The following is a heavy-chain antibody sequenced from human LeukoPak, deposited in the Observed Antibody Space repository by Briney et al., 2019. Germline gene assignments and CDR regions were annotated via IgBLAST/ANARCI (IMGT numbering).Heavy chain of an antibody. D-gene: IGHD2-2*01. V-gene: IGHV3-48*01. J-gene: IGHJ4*02. CDR3: ARNIVVVPSYFDY. CDR2: ISSSSSTI. CDR1: GFTFSSYS. Sequence: GGSLRLSCAASGFTFSSYSMNWVRQAPGKGLEWVSYISSSSSTIYYADSVKGRFTISRDNAKNSLYLQMNSLRAEDTAVYYCARNIVVVPSYFDYWGQGTPVTVSS.